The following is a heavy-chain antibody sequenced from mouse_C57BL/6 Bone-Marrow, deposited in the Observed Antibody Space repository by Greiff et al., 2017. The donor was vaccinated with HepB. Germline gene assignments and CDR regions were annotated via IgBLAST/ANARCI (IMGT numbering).Heavy chain of an antibody. CDR3: ARWPGSSYGYFDV. Sequence: VQLQQSGPELVKPGASVKISCKASGYSFTGYYMNWVKQSPEKSLEWIGEINPSTGGTTYNQKFKAKATLTVDKSSSTAYMQLKSLTSEDSAVYYCARWPGSSYGYFDVWGTGTTVTVSS. CDR2: INPSTGGT. D-gene: IGHD1-1*01. J-gene: IGHJ1*03. V-gene: IGHV1-42*01. CDR1: GYSFTGYY.